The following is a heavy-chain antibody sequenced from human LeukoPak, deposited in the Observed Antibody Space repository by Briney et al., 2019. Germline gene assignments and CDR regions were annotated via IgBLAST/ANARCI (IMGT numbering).Heavy chain of an antibody. CDR2: ISGSGGST. D-gene: IGHD1-26*01. CDR3: AKAFSGTLEFDY. V-gene: IGHV3-23*01. CDR1: GFTFSSYI. Sequence: GGSLRLSCAASGFTFSSYIMSWVRQAPGKGLEWVSTISGSGGSTNYADSVKGRFTISRDNSKNTLYLQVNSLRAEDTAVYYCAKAFSGTLEFDYWGRGTLVTVSS. J-gene: IGHJ4*02.